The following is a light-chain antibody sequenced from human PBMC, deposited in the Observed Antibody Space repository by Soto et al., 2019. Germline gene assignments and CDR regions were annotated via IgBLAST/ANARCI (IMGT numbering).Light chain of an antibody. J-gene: IGLJ1*01. CDR2: EVS. CDR1: SSDVGSYNL. V-gene: IGLV2-23*02. CDR3: CSYAASSTFV. Sequence: QSALTQPASVSGSPGQTITISCTGTSSDVGSYNLVSWHQQHPGKAPKLMIYEVSKRPSGVSNRFSGSKSGNTASLTISGLQAEDEADYYCCSYAASSTFVFGTGTKVTVL.